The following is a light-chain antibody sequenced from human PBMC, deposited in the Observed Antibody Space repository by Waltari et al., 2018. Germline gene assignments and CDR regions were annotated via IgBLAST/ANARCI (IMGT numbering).Light chain of an antibody. Sequence: ELVLTQSPGTLPLSPGETATLACRASQSFGRFLAWYQQKPGQAPRLLIYQASNRATGIPDRFSGSGSGTDFSLTISRLEPEDFAVYYCQNHERLPATFGQGTKVEI. J-gene: IGKJ1*01. CDR2: QAS. V-gene: IGKV3-20*01. CDR1: QSFGRF. CDR3: QNHERLPAT.